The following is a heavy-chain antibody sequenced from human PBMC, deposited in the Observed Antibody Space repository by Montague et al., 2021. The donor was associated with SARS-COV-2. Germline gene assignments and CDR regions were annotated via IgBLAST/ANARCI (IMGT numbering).Heavy chain of an antibody. D-gene: IGHD6-19*01. V-gene: IGHV6-1*01. CDR2: PYYRTKWYS. J-gene: IGHJ4*02. CDR3: VRYSGWFYFDF. Sequence: CAISGDSVFSNSLAWSWIRQPPSRGLEWLGRPYYRTKWYSDYAPSVRGRLTVNQDASKNEFSLELNYVTPEDTAVYYCVRYSGWFYFDFWGQGTLVTVSS. CDR1: GDSVFSNSLA.